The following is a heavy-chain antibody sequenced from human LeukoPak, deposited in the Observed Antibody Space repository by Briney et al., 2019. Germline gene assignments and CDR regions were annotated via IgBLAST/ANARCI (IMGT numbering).Heavy chain of an antibody. J-gene: IGHJ4*02. CDR2: ISGSGDST. D-gene: IGHD2-2*01. V-gene: IGHV3-23*01. CDR1: GFTFSSYG. CDR3: AKDRGYCSSTRCYALHYFDY. Sequence: PGGSLRLSCAASGFTFSSYGMSWVRQAPGKGLEWVSGISGSGDSTYYADSVKGRFTISRDNSKNTLYLQMNSLRAEDTAVYYCAKDRGYCSSTRCYALHYFDYWGQGTLVTVSS.